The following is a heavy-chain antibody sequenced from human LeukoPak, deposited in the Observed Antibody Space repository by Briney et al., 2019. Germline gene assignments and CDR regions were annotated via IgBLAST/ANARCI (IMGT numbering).Heavy chain of an antibody. D-gene: IGHD3-9*01. CDR1: GFAFSTYG. CDR2: ISGSDDST. CDR3: AKGVPLTLFDC. V-gene: IGHV3-23*01. J-gene: IGHJ4*02. Sequence: QSGGSLRLSCAASGFAFSTYGMNWVRQAPGKGLEWVSLISGSDDSTYYSDSVKGRFTISRDNSKNTLYLQMNSLRAEDTAVYYCAKGVPLTLFDCWGQGTLVTVSS.